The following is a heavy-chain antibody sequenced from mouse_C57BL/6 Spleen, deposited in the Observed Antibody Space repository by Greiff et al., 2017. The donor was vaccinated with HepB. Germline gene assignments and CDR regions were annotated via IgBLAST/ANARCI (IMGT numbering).Heavy chain of an antibody. J-gene: IGHJ4*01. CDR2: ISSGSSTI. V-gene: IGHV5-17*01. CDR1: GFTFSDYG. D-gene: IGHD2-3*01. CDR3: ARKGIYDGHYYAMDY. Sequence: EVKLVESGGGLVKPGGSLKLSCAASGFTFSDYGMHWVRQAPEKGLEWVAYISSGSSTIYYADTVKGRFTISRDNAKNTLFLQMTSLRSEDTDMYYCARKGIYDGHYYAMDYWGQGTSVTVSS.